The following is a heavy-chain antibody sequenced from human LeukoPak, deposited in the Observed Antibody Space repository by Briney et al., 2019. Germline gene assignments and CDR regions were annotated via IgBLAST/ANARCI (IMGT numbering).Heavy chain of an antibody. CDR1: GFTFSTYW. D-gene: IGHD5-18*01. J-gene: IGHJ4*02. CDR3: VRDYQLAAMVKAVDY. V-gene: IGHV3-7*01. CDR2: MRRDGNEI. Sequence: PTGGSLRLSCSASGFTFSTYWMSWVRQAPGKGLEWVANMRRDGNEIYYLDSVRGRFTISRDNAKNSLYLQMNSLRAEDTAVYYCVRDYQLAAMVKAVDYWGQGTLVTVSS.